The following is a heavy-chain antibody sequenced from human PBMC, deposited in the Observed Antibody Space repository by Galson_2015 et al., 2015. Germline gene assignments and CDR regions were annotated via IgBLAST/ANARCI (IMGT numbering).Heavy chain of an antibody. Sequence: SVKVSCKASGFTFSNSAVQWVRQARGQRLEWIGGIVVGNGNTNYAQKFQERVTISRDMSTSTAYMELTSLRSEDTAVYYCAADSLYNGNWGQGTLVTVSP. D-gene: IGHD5-12*01. V-gene: IGHV1-58*01. CDR3: AADSLYNGN. CDR2: IVVGNGNT. J-gene: IGHJ4*02. CDR1: GFTFSNSA.